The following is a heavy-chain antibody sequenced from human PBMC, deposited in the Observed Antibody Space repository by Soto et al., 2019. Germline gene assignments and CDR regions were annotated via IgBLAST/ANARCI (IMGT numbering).Heavy chain of an antibody. CDR1: GGSISSYY. V-gene: IGHV4-59*08. J-gene: IGHJ5*02. CDR2: IYYSGST. Sequence: PSETLSLTCTASGGSISSYYWSWIRQPPGKGLEWIGYIYYSGSTNYSPSLKSRVTISVDTSKNQFSLKLSSVTAPDTAVYYRARRWDLNWFDPWGQGTLVTISS. D-gene: IGHD1-26*01. CDR3: ARRWDLNWFDP.